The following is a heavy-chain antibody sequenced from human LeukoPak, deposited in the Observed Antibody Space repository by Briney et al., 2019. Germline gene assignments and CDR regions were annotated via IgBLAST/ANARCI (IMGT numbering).Heavy chain of an antibody. CDR1: GYSFTSYW. Sequence: GESLKISCKGSGYSFTSYWIGWVRQMPGKGLERMGIIYPGDSDTRYSPSFQGQVTISADKSINTAYLQWSSLKVSDTAIYYCARGRGYSYNYYYFDYWGQGTLVTVSS. D-gene: IGHD5-12*01. CDR3: ARGRGYSYNYYYFDY. V-gene: IGHV5-51*01. CDR2: IYPGDSDT. J-gene: IGHJ4*02.